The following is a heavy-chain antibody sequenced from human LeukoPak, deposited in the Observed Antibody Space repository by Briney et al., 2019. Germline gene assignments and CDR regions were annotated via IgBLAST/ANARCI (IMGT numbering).Heavy chain of an antibody. J-gene: IGHJ4*02. CDR2: TRYDGSNK. CDR1: GLTFSSYG. CDR3: AKGGDRGTYYFDY. D-gene: IGHD7-27*01. V-gene: IGHV3-30*02. Sequence: PGGSLRLSCAASGLTFSSYGMHWVRQAAGKGLEWVAFTRYDGSNKYYADSVKGRFTISRDNSKNSLYLQMNSLRAEDTAVYYCAKGGDRGTYYFDYWGQGILVTVSS.